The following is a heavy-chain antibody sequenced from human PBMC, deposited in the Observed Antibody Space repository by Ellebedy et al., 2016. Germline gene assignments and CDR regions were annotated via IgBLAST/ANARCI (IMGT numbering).Heavy chain of an antibody. CDR2: ISAYNGNT. D-gene: IGHD3-10*01. CDR1: GYTFTSYG. V-gene: IGHV1-18*01. Sequence: ASVKVSCXASGYTFTSYGISWVRQAPGQGLEWMGWISAYNGNTNYAQKLQGRVTMTTDTSTSTAYMELRSLRSDDTAVYYCARDHQVLLWFGEYYYYYGMDVWGQGTTVTVSS. CDR3: ARDHQVLLWFGEYYYYYGMDV. J-gene: IGHJ6*02.